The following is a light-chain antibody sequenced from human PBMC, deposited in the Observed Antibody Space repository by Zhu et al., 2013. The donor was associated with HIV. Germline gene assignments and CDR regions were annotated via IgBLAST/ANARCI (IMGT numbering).Light chain of an antibody. CDR1: QTVSYKH. CDR2: GAS. CDR3: QQYDNSPFT. J-gene: IGKJ3*01. V-gene: IGKV3-20*01. Sequence: EVVLMQSPGTLSLSPGERATLSCRASQTVSYKHIAWYQQKPGQAPRLLIYGASSRATGVPDRFSGSGSGTDFTLTISRLEPEDFAVYYCQQYDNSPFTFGPGTTVDIK.